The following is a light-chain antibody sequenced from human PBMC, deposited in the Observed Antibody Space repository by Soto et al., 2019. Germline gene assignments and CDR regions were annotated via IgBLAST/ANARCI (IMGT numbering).Light chain of an antibody. CDR2: AAS. Sequence: DIQMTQSPSSLSASVGDRVTITCRASQSISSYLNWYQQKPGKAPKLLIHAASSLQSGVPSRFSGSGSGTDFTLTISSLQPEDFATYYCQQSSSTPPTFGQGTKLEIK. V-gene: IGKV1-39*01. CDR3: QQSSSTPPT. CDR1: QSISSY. J-gene: IGKJ2*01.